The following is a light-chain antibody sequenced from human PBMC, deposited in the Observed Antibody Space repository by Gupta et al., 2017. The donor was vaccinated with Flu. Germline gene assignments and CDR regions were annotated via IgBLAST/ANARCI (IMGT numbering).Light chain of an antibody. CDR1: QSVSSW. Sequence: PSTLSASVGDRVTITCRASQSVSSWLAWYQQKPGKAPNLLIYKASSLQSGVPSRFSASGSGTEFTLTISTLQPDDSATYYCQHDDGFPDTFGQGTKLEIK. J-gene: IGKJ2*01. CDR3: QHDDGFPDT. CDR2: KAS. V-gene: IGKV1-5*03.